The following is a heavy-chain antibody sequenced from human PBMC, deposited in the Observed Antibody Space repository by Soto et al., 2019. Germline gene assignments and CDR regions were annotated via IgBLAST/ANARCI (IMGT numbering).Heavy chain of an antibody. CDR1: GGTFSSYA. Sequence: SVKVSCKASGGTFSSYAISWVRQAPGQGLEWMGGIIPIFGTANYAQKFQGRVTITADKSTSTAYMELSSLRSEDTAVYYCARGLGASTRSNWFDPWGQGTPVTVSS. CDR2: IIPIFGTA. CDR3: ARGLGASTRSNWFDP. D-gene: IGHD1-26*01. J-gene: IGHJ5*02. V-gene: IGHV1-69*06.